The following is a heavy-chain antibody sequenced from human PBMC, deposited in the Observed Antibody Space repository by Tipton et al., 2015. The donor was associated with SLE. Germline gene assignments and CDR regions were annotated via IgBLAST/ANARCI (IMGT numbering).Heavy chain of an antibody. J-gene: IGHJ4*02. CDR2: TYYSRNT. D-gene: IGHD3-10*01. V-gene: IGHV4-39*02. CDR3: VRDHYGSGSYYMDY. Sequence: LRLSCTVSGGSAISSSYYWGWIRQPPGKGLEWIGTTYYSRNTYYSPSLKSRVTISVDTSKNQFSLKLTSVTAADTAVYYCVRDHYGSGSYYMDYWGQGTLVTVSS. CDR1: GGSAISSSYY.